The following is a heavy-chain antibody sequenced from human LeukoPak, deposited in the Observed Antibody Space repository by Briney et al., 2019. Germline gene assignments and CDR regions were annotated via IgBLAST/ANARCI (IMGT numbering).Heavy chain of an antibody. D-gene: IGHD6-19*01. CDR1: GGSISSYY. CDR2: IYTSGST. J-gene: IGHJ6*02. V-gene: IGHV4-4*07. Sequence: SETLSLTCTVSGGSISSYYWSWIRQPAGKGLEWIGRIYTSGSTNYNPSLKSRVTMSVDTSKNQFSLKLSSVTAADTAVYYCARGAVAGHYYYYYGMDVWGQGTTVTVFS. CDR3: ARGAVAGHYYYYYGMDV.